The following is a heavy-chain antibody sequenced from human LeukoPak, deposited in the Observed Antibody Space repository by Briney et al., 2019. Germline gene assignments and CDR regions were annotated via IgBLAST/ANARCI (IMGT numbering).Heavy chain of an antibody. D-gene: IGHD3-16*01. CDR3: AKGGKRWDYVDSYGGNYFDY. CDR1: GFTFSSYA. Sequence: PGGSLRLSCADSGFTFSSYAMRWVRQAPGKGLEWVSAISGSGGSTYYADSVKGRFNISRNNSKNTVYLQMNSLRADDTAVYYCAKGGKRWDYVDSYGGNYFDYWGQGTLVTVSS. V-gene: IGHV3-23*01. CDR2: ISGSGGST. J-gene: IGHJ4*02.